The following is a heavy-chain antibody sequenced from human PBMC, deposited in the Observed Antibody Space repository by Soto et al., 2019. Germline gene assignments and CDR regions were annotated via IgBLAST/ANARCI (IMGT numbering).Heavy chain of an antibody. D-gene: IGHD5-12*01. CDR3: ARDPEYSGYVDAFDI. J-gene: IGHJ3*02. V-gene: IGHV3-48*02. Sequence: PGGSLRLSCAASGFTFSSYSMNWVRQAPGKGLGWVSYISSSSSTIYYADSVKGRFTISRDNAKNSLYLQMNSLRDEDTAVYYCARDPEYSGYVDAFDIWGQGTMVTVSS. CDR2: ISSSSSTI. CDR1: GFTFSSYS.